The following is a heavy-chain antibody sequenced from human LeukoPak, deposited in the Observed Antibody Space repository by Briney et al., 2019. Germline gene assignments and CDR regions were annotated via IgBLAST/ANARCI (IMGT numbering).Heavy chain of an antibody. CDR2: IYHSGST. CDR1: GGSVSSGSYY. J-gene: IGHJ4*02. D-gene: IGHD3-10*01. V-gene: IGHV4-30-2*01. Sequence: PSETLSLTCAVSGGSVSSGSYYWSWIRQPPGKGLEWIGYIYHSGSTYYNPSLKSRVTISVDRSKNQFSLKLSSVTAADTAVYYCARVSYYGSGSYQLDYWGQGTLATVSS. CDR3: ARVSYYGSGSYQLDY.